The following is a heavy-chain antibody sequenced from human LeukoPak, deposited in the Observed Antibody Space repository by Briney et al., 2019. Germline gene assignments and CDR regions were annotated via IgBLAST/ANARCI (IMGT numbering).Heavy chain of an antibody. CDR1: GGSISSYY. CDR3: AGRIAAAGYYYMDV. D-gene: IGHD6-13*01. CDR2: IYTSGST. J-gene: IGHJ6*03. Sequence: SETLSLTCTVSGGSISSYYWSWIRQPARKGLEWIGRIYTSGSTNYNPSLKSRVTMSVDTSKNQFSLKLSSVTAADTAVYYCAGRIAAAGYYYMDVWGKGTTVTISS. V-gene: IGHV4-4*07.